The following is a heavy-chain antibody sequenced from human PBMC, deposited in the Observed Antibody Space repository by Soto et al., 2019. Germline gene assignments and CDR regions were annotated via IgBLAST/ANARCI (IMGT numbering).Heavy chain of an antibody. D-gene: IGHD3-22*01. J-gene: IGHJ5*02. CDR2: IIPIFGTA. CDR3: APYYDSSGYYPNWFDP. Sequence: SVKVSCKASGGTFSSYAISWVRQAPGQGLEWMGGIIPIFGTANYAQKFQGRVTITADESTSTAYMELSSLRSEDTAVYYCAPYYDSSGYYPNWFDPWGQGTLVTVSS. V-gene: IGHV1-69*13. CDR1: GGTFSSYA.